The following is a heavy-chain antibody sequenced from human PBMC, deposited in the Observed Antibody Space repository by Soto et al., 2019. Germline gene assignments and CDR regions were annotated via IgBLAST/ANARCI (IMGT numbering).Heavy chain of an antibody. CDR1: GCTFSTYD. J-gene: IGHJ4*02. V-gene: IGHV3-30*18. CDR3: AKGRSSGSYFDY. CDR2: ISYDGSNK. D-gene: IGHD1-26*01. Sequence: QVQLVESGGGVVQPGRSLRLSCAASGCTFSTYDMHWVRQAPGKGLEWVAVISYDGSNKYYADSVKGRFTISRDNSKNTLYLQMNSLRAEDTAVYYCAKGRSSGSYFDYWGQGTLVTVSS.